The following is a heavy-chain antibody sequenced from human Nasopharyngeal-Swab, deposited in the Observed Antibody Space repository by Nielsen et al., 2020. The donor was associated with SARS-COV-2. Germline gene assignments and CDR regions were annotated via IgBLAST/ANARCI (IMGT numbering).Heavy chain of an antibody. CDR3: ARGNYYYDSSGYYSPFDY. J-gene: IGHJ4*02. Sequence: GESLKISCAASGFTFSSYGMHWVRQAPGKGLEWVAVISYDGSNKYYADSVKGRFTISRDNPKNTLYLQMNSLRAEDTAVYYCARGNYYYDSSGYYSPFDYWGQGTLVTVSS. CDR1: GFTFSSYG. CDR2: ISYDGSNK. V-gene: IGHV3-30*03. D-gene: IGHD3-22*01.